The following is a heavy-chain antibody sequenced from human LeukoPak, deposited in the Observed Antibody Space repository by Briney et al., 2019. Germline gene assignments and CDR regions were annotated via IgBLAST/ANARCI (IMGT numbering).Heavy chain of an antibody. D-gene: IGHD5-18*01. J-gene: IGHJ4*02. CDR3: TRVRDGYSYGYVYY. CDR1: GGSISSSSYY. Sequence: SETLSLTCTVSGGSISSSSYYWGWIRQPPGKGLEWIGSIYYSGSTYYNPSPKSRVTISVDTSKNQFSLKLSSVTAAATAVYSCTRVRDGYSYGYVYYWGQGTLVTVSS. V-gene: IGHV4-39*01. CDR2: IYYSGST.